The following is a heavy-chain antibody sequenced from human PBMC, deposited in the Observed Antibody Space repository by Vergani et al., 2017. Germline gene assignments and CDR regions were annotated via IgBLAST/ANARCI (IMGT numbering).Heavy chain of an antibody. CDR2: IIPILGTA. J-gene: IGHJ5*02. Sequence: QVQLVQSGAEVKKPGSSVKVSCKASGGTFSSYAIGWVRQAPGQGLEWMGGIIPILGTANYAQKFQGRVTITADESPSTAYMELSSLRSEDTAVYYCARDSTRHHYDVWSGSGWFDPWGQGTLVTVSS. D-gene: IGHD3-3*01. V-gene: IGHV1-69*01. CDR3: ARDSTRHHYDVWSGSGWFDP. CDR1: GGTFSSYA.